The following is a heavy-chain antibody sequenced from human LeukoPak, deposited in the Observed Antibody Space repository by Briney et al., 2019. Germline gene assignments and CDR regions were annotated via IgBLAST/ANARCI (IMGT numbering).Heavy chain of an antibody. CDR1: GFTFSTFA. V-gene: IGHV3-23*01. J-gene: IGHJ4*02. CDR2: ISGSGGST. D-gene: IGHD6-19*01. Sequence: QSGGSLRLSCAASGFTFSTFAMTWVRQAPGKGLEWVSTISGSGGSTYYADSVKGRFTISRDNSKNTLYLQMNSLRAEDTAVYYCAKMVHTEQWLVPFDYWGQGTLVTVSS. CDR3: AKMVHTEQWLVPFDY.